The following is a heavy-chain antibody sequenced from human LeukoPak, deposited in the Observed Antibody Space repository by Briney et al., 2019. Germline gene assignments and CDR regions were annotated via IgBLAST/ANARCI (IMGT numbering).Heavy chain of an antibody. CDR2: IIPIFGTA. CDR1: GGTFSCYA. J-gene: IGHJ6*02. CDR3: ASPYDFWSGYYYYYGMDV. D-gene: IGHD3-3*01. V-gene: IGHV1-69*13. Sequence: SVKVSCKASGGTFSCYAISWVRQAPGQGLEWMGGIIPIFGTANYAQKFQGRVTITADESTSTAYMELSSLRSEDTAVYYCASPYDFWSGYYYYYGMDVWGQGTTVTVSS.